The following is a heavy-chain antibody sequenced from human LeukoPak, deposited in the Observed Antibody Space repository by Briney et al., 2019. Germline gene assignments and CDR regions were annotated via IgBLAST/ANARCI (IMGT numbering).Heavy chain of an antibody. CDR1: GGSISGYH. V-gene: IGHV4-59*01. J-gene: IGHJ6*03. CDR2: IYYSGSS. Sequence: PSETLSLTCNVSGGSISGYHWSWIRQPPGKGLEWLGYIYYSGSSNYNPSLKSRVTISADTSKNQFSLKLSSVTAADTAVYYCARVPRSYYYYYYMDVWGKGTTVTVSS. CDR3: ARVPRSYYYYYYMDV.